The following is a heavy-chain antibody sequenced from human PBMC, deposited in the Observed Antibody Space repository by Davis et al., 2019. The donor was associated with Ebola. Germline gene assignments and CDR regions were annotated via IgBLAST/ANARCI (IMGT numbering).Heavy chain of an antibody. CDR3: ARYVNTAMVSYYYGMDV. CDR1: GYTFTSYD. D-gene: IGHD5-18*01. J-gene: IGHJ6*04. CDR2: INPNSGNT. Sequence: ASVKVSCKASGYTFTSYDINWVRQATGQGLEWMGWINPNSGNTGYAQKFQGRVTMTRNTSISTAYMELSSLRSEDTAVYYCARYVNTAMVSYYYGMDVWGKGTTVTVSS. V-gene: IGHV1-8*01.